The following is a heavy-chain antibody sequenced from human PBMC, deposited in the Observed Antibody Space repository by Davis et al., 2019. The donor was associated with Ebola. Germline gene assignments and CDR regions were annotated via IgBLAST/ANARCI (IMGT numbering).Heavy chain of an antibody. V-gene: IGHV3-23*01. CDR2: VTSSGGGT. CDR1: GFTFSSYA. Sequence: GGSLRLSCAASGFTFSSYAMTCARQAPGKGLEWVSAVTSSGGGTYYADSVKGRFTISRDNSKNTLYLQMNSLRAEDTAVYYCARDLGYCSGGSCYYYGMDVWGKGTTVTVSS. CDR3: ARDLGYCSGGSCYYYGMDV. J-gene: IGHJ6*04. D-gene: IGHD2-15*01.